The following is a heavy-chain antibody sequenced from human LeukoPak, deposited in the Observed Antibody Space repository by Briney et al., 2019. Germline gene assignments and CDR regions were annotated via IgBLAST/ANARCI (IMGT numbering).Heavy chain of an antibody. Sequence: GGSLRLSCAASGFSFSSYVMSWVRQAPGKGLEWVSAVSGSGGSTYSADSVKGRFTISRDNSKNMVYLQTSSLRAEDTAVYYCAKDVGDFWSGYLYYFDYWGQGTLVTVSS. V-gene: IGHV3-23*01. D-gene: IGHD3-3*01. CDR3: AKDVGDFWSGYLYYFDY. J-gene: IGHJ4*02. CDR2: VSGSGGST. CDR1: GFSFSSYV.